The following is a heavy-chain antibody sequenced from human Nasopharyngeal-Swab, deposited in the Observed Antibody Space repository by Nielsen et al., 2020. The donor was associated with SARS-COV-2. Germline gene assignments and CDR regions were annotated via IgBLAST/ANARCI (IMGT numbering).Heavy chain of an antibody. Sequence: SETLSLTCTVSGGSVSSGSYYWSWIRQPPGKGLEWIGYIYYSGSTYYNPSLKSRVTISVDTSKNQFSLKLSSVTAADTAVYYCARVLRYNWNYYLDYWGQGTLVTVSS. J-gene: IGHJ4*02. CDR1: GGSVSSGSYY. V-gene: IGHV4-30-4*08. D-gene: IGHD1-7*01. CDR3: ARVLRYNWNYYLDY. CDR2: IYYSGST.